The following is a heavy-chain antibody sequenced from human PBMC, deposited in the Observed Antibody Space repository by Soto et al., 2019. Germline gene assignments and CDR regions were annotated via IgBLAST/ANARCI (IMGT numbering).Heavy chain of an antibody. V-gene: IGHV4-31*03. CDR3: ARESRRPWNGVRVNYYYYGMDV. J-gene: IGHJ6*02. D-gene: IGHD1-1*01. Sequence: SETLSLTCTVSGGSISSGGYYWSWIRQHPGKGLEWIGYIYYSGSTYYNPSLKSRVTISVDTSKNQFSLKLSSVTAADTAVYYCARESRRPWNGVRVNYYYYGMDVWGQGTTVTVSS. CDR1: GGSISSGGYY. CDR2: IYYSGST.